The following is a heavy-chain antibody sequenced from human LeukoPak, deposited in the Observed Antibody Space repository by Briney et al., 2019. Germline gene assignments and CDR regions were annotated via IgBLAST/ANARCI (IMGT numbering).Heavy chain of an antibody. CDR3: ARDLVVRGRWSWFDP. J-gene: IGHJ5*02. CDR1: GFTFSSFE. Sequence: GGSLRLSCAASGFTFSSFEMNWVRQAPGKGLEWVSYISSSGSTIYYADSVKGRFTISRDNAKNALYLQMNSLRAEDTAVYYCARDLVVRGRWSWFDPWGQGTLVTVSS. CDR2: ISSSGSTI. D-gene: IGHD3-10*01. V-gene: IGHV3-48*03.